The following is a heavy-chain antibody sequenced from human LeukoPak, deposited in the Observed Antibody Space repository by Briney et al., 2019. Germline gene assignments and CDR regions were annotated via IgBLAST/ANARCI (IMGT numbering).Heavy chain of an antibody. V-gene: IGHV5-51*01. CDR2: IYPGDSDT. Sequence: GASLQISCKGSGYRFTSYWIGWVRRLPGKGLEWMGIIYPGDSDTRYSPSFQGQVTISADKSISTAYLQWSSLKASDTAMYYCARLLQIQLPFDYWGQGTLVTVSS. D-gene: IGHD5-18*01. CDR3: ARLLQIQLPFDY. CDR1: GYRFTSYW. J-gene: IGHJ4*02.